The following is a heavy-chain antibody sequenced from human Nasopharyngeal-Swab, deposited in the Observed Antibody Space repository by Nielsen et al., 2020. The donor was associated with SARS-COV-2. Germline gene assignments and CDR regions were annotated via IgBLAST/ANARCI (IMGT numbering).Heavy chain of an antibody. V-gene: IGHV3-64*01. J-gene: IGHJ3*02. D-gene: IGHD6-19*01. CDR1: GFTFSSYA. Sequence: GESLKISCAASGFTFSSYAMHWVRQAPGTGLEYVSAISSNGGSTYYANSVKGRFTISRDNSKNTLYLQMGSLRAEDMAVYYCARGRSSGWYKAFDIWGQGTMVTVSS. CDR3: ARGRSSGWYKAFDI. CDR2: ISSNGGST.